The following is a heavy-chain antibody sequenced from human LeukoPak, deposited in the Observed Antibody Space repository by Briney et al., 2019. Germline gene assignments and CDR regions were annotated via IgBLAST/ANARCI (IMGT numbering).Heavy chain of an antibody. V-gene: IGHV1-69*06. CDR3: AMLGYCSGGSCYYFDY. CDR1: GGTFSIYA. D-gene: IGHD2-15*01. J-gene: IGHJ4*02. Sequence: ASVMVSCKASGGTFSIYAIGWVRQAPGQGLEWMGRIIPIFGTANYAQKFQGRVTITADKSTSTAHMELSSLRSEDTAVYYCAMLGYCSGGSCYYFDYWGQGTLVTVSS. CDR2: IIPIFGTA.